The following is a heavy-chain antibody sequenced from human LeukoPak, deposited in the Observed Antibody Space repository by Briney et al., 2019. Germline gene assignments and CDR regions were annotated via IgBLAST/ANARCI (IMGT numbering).Heavy chain of an antibody. J-gene: IGHJ4*02. CDR3: ARLRGLYSDTNRYQTALDC. CDR1: GFTFSSYA. V-gene: IGHV3-30*04. Sequence: GGSLRLSCAASGFTFSSYAMHWVRQAPGKGLEWVAVISYDGSDKHYADSVKGRFTISRDNAKNSLYVQMNSLRAEDTAVYYCARLRGLYSDTNRYQTALDCWGQGTLVTVSS. D-gene: IGHD1-26*01. CDR2: ISYDGSDK.